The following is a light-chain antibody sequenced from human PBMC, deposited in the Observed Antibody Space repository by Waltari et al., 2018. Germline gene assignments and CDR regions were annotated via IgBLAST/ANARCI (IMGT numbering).Light chain of an antibody. Sequence: EIVLTQSPGTLSMSPGERATLSCRASQSFGNNDLAWYQQKPGQAPRLLMYGASSRATGIPDRCSGSGSGTDFTLTISRLEPEDFAVYFCQYYGDSPFTFGPGTKVDLK. CDR3: QYYGDSPFT. J-gene: IGKJ3*01. CDR1: QSFGNND. V-gene: IGKV3-20*01. CDR2: GAS.